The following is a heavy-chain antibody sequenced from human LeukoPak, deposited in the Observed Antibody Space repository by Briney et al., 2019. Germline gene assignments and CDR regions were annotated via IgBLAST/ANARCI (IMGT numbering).Heavy chain of an antibody. D-gene: IGHD6-13*01. CDR1: GGSFSGYY. CDR3: ARGLQAYSSTWYALVNWFDP. J-gene: IGHJ5*02. Sequence: PSETLSLTCAVYGGSFSGYYWSWIRQPPGKGLEWIGEINQSGSTNYNPSLKSRVTISLGTSKNQFSLKVSSVTAAETAVYYCARGLQAYSSTWYALVNWFDPRGQGTLVTVSS. CDR2: INQSGST. V-gene: IGHV4-34*01.